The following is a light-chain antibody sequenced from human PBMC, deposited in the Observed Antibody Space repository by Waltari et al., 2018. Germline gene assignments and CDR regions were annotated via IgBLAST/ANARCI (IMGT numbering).Light chain of an antibody. CDR2: EVS. J-gene: IGLJ2*01. CDR1: SSDVGGYNY. V-gene: IGLV2-14*01. CDR3: SSYTSSSTLVV. Sequence: GSPGQSITISCTGTSSDVGGYNYVSWYQQHPGKAPKLMIYEVSNRPSGVSNRFSGSKSGNTASLTISGLQAEDEADDYCSSYTSSSTLVVFGGGTKLTVL.